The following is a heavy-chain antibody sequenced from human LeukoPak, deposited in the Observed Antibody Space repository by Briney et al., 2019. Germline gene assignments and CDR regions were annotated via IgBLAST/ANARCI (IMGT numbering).Heavy chain of an antibody. Sequence: ASVKVSCKASGGTFSSYAISWVRQAPGQGLERMGGIIPIFGTANYAQKFQGRVTITADESTSTAYMELSSLRSEDTAVYYCASLLTVTKPLDYWGQGTLVTVSS. CDR1: GGTFSSYA. CDR2: IIPIFGTA. CDR3: ASLLTVTKPLDY. J-gene: IGHJ4*02. V-gene: IGHV1-69*13. D-gene: IGHD4-17*01.